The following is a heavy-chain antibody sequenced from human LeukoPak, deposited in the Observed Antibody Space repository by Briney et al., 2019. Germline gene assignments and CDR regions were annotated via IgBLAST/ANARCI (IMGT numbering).Heavy chain of an antibody. CDR2: INHSGST. J-gene: IGHJ3*02. CDR1: GGSFSGYY. CDR3: VRESGPTADDAFDI. Sequence: SETLSLTCAVSGGSFSGYYWSWIRQPPGKGLEWIGEINHSGSTNYNPSLKSRVTISVDTSKNQFSLKLSSVTAADSAVYFCVRESGPTADDAFDIWGQGTMVTVSS. D-gene: IGHD2-21*02. V-gene: IGHV4-34*09.